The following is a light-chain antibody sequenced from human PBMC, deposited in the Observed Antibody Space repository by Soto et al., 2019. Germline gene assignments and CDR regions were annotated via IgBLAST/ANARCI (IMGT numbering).Light chain of an antibody. CDR1: SSNIGGGYD. CDR2: GNN. V-gene: IGLV1-40*01. CDR3: QSYDSSLDGFYV. J-gene: IGLJ1*01. Sequence: QSVLSQPPSVSSAPGQSVTISCTGTSSNIGGGYDVHWYQQLPGTAPKLLISGNNNRPSGVADRFSGSRSGASASLAITGLQAEDEADYFCQSYDSSLDGFYVFGTGTKVTVL.